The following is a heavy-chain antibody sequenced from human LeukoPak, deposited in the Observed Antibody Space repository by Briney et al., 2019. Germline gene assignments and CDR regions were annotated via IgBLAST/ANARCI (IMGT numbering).Heavy chain of an antibody. V-gene: IGHV3-48*03. CDR2: ISSSGSTI. CDR1: GFTFSSYE. J-gene: IGHJ3*02. CDR3: ARTLGSGYFLDAFDI. D-gene: IGHD3-22*01. Sequence: GGSLRLSCAASGFTFSSYEMNWVRQAPGKGLEWVSYISSSGSTIYYADSVKGRFTISRDNAKNSLYLQMNSLRAEDTAVYYCARTLGSGYFLDAFDIWGQGTMVTVPS.